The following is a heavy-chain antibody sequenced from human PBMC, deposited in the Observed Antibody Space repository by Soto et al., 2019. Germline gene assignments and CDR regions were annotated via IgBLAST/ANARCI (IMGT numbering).Heavy chain of an antibody. CDR1: GYTFTSYD. CDR3: AREKSSGYEYDY. V-gene: IGHV1-8*01. CDR2: MNPNSGNT. Sequence: QVQLVQSGAEVKKPGASVKVSCKASGYTFTSYDINWVRQATGQVLEWMGWMNPNSGNTAYEQKFQGRVTMTRNTSISTAYMELSSLRSADTAVYYCAREKSSGYEYDYWGQGTMVTVSS. J-gene: IGHJ4*02. D-gene: IGHD3-22*01.